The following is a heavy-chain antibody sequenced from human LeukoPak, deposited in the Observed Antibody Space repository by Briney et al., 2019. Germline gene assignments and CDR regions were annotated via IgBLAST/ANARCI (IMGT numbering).Heavy chain of an antibody. CDR2: IRYDGSNK. J-gene: IGHJ3*02. CDR1: GFTFSSYG. Sequence: PGGSLRLSCAASGFTFSSYGMHWVRQAPGKGLEWVAFIRYDGSNKYYADSVKGRFTISRDNSKNTLYLQMNSLRAEDTAVYYCRGDIVVVPAAQWGGAFDIWGQGTMVTVSS. D-gene: IGHD2-2*01. CDR3: RGDIVVVPAAQWGGAFDI. V-gene: IGHV3-30*02.